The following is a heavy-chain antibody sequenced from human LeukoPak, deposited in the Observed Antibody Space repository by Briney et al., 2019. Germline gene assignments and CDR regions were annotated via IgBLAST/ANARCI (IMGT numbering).Heavy chain of an antibody. D-gene: IGHD4-17*01. J-gene: IGHJ4*02. CDR1: GFTFSSYW. CDR2: IKQDGSEK. Sequence: GGSLRLSCAASGFTFSSYWMSWVRQAPGKGLEWVANIKQDGSEKYYVDSVKGRFTISRDSAKSSLHLQMNSLRAEDTAVYYCVRGGDYGSFDYWGQGTLVTVSS. CDR3: VRGGDYGSFDY. V-gene: IGHV3-7*01.